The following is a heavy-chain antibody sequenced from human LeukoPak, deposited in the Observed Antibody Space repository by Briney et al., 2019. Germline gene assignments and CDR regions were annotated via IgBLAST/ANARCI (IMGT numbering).Heavy chain of an antibody. CDR1: GVSISSYY. CDR3: ARVFTGYSSSWYLDY. D-gene: IGHD6-13*01. CDR2: IYYSGST. Sequence: SETLSLTCTVSGVSISSYYWSWIRQPPGKGLEWIGYIYYSGSTNYIPSLKSPVTISVDTSKNQFSLKLSSVTAADTAVYYCARVFTGYSSSWYLDYWGQGTLVTVSS. V-gene: IGHV4-59*01. J-gene: IGHJ4*02.